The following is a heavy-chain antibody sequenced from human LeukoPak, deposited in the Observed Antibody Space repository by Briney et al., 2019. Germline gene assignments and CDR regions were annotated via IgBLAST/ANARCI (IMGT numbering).Heavy chain of an antibody. Sequence: GGSLRLSCAASGFSFSTYWMSWVRQAPGGGLEWVSTLYSGGSSHYADSVKGRFTISRDNSKNTLYLQMDTLRAEDTAVYYCARGYNYAFSFWGQGTLVTVTS. CDR1: GFSFSTYW. CDR3: ARGYNYAFSF. V-gene: IGHV3-66*01. D-gene: IGHD5-18*01. J-gene: IGHJ4*02. CDR2: LYSGGSS.